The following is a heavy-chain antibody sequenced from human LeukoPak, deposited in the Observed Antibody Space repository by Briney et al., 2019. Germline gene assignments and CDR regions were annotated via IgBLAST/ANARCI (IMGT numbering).Heavy chain of an antibody. Sequence: SETLSLTCTVSGGSISSYYWSWIRQPPGKGLEWIGYIYYSGSTNYNPSLKSRVTISVDTSKNQFSLKLSSVTAADTAVYYCARGTVTTTKGFPFDYWGQGTLVTVSS. D-gene: IGHD4-17*01. J-gene: IGHJ4*02. CDR1: GGSISSYY. CDR3: ARGTVTTTKGFPFDY. CDR2: IYYSGST. V-gene: IGHV4-59*01.